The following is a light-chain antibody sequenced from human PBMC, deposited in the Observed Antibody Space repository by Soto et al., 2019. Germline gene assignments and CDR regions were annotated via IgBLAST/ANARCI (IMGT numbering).Light chain of an antibody. CDR3: SSYTTSSTSV. Sequence: QPVSVSGSPGQSITISCTGTSSDVGAYDSVAWYQQHPGKAPKLVIFEVANRPSGVSSRFSGSKSGNTASLTISGLQADDEADYYCSSYTTSSTSVFGTGTKLTVL. J-gene: IGLJ1*01. CDR1: SSDVGAYDS. V-gene: IGLV2-14*01. CDR2: EVA.